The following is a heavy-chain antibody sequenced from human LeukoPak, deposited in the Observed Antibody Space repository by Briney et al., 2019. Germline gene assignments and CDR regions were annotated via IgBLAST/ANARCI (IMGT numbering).Heavy chain of an antibody. CDR2: ISYDGGNK. J-gene: IGHJ3*02. Sequence: PGGSLGLSCAASGFKFSNFGLHWVRQAPGKGLEWVAVISYDGGNKYYVDSVKGRFTVSRDNSKNTVYLQMNSLRPEDTAVYYCAKVGEKNMVEAFEIWGQGTRVTVSP. D-gene: IGHD2/OR15-2a*01. CDR3: AKVGEKNMVEAFEI. CDR1: GFKFSNFG. V-gene: IGHV3-30*18.